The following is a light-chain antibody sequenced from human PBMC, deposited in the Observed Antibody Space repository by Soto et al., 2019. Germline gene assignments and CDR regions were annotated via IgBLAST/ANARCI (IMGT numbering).Light chain of an antibody. Sequence: EIALTQSPGTLSLSPGERATLSCRASQSVSSHFAWYQHKPGQAPRLLIYDASNRATGIPARFAGSGSGTEFTLTISSLEPEDFAVYYCQQRSSWPLTFGGGTKVEIK. J-gene: IGKJ4*01. CDR3: QQRSSWPLT. CDR1: QSVSSH. CDR2: DAS. V-gene: IGKV3-11*01.